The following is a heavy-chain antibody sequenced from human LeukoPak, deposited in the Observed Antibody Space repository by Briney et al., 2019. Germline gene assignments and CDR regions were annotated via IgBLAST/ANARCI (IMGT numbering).Heavy chain of an antibody. V-gene: IGHV2-5*02. CDR1: GISLTTSGVG. D-gene: IGHD3-10*01. CDR3: VHRPAYYGSGSYYFDY. CDR2: IYWDDDR. Sequence: SGPTLVRPTQTLTLTCTLSGISLTTSGVGVGWIRQLPGKALEWLALIYWDDDRRYSPSLRSRLTITKDTSKNQVVLTMTNMDPVDTATYHCVHRPAYYGSGSYYFDYWGQGTLVTVSS. J-gene: IGHJ4*02.